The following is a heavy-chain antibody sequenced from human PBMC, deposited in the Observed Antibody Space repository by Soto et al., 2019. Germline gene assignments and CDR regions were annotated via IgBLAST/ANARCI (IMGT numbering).Heavy chain of an antibody. D-gene: IGHD3-10*01. CDR1: GGSISSSNW. CDR2: IYHSGST. J-gene: IGHJ4*02. V-gene: IGHV4-4*02. CDR3: ARDVGLYGSENFDY. Sequence: PSETLSLTCAVSGGSISSSNWWSWVRQPPGKGLEWIGEIYHSGSTNYNPSLKSRVTISVDKSKNQFSLKLSSVTAADTAVYYCARDVGLYGSENFDYWGQGTLVTVSS.